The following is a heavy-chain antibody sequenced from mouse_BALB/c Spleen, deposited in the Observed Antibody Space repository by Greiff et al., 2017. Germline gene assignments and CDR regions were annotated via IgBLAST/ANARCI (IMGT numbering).Heavy chain of an antibody. Sequence: EVQLQESGTVLARPGASVKMSCKASGYTFTSYWMHWVKQRPGQGLEWIGAIYPGNSDTSYNQKFKGKAKLTAVTSTSTAYMELSSLTNEDSAVYYCTRLIRYDEGYYAMDYWGQGTSVTVSS. J-gene: IGHJ4*01. CDR2: IYPGNSDT. CDR1: GYTFTSYW. V-gene: IGHV1-5*01. D-gene: IGHD2-14*01. CDR3: TRLIRYDEGYYAMDY.